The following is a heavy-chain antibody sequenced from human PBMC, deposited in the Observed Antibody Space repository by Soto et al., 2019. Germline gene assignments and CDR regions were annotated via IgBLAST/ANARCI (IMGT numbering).Heavy chain of an antibody. CDR3: AKDSRSGSYPENTFFDY. D-gene: IGHD1-26*01. CDR2: ISGSGGST. Sequence: EVQLLESGGGLVQPGGSLRLSCAASGFTFSSYAMSWVRQAPGKGLEWVSAISGSGGSTYYADSVKGRFTISRDNSKNTLYLQMNSLRAEDTAVYYCAKDSRSGSYPENTFFDYWGQGTLVTVSS. V-gene: IGHV3-23*01. J-gene: IGHJ4*02. CDR1: GFTFSSYA.